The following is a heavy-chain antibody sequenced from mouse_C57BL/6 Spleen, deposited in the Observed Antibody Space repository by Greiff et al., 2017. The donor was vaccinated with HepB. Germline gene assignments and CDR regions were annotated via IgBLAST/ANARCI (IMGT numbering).Heavy chain of an antibody. CDR3: ARSGIYYGKDFDV. Sequence: VHVKQSGPELVKPGASVKIPCKASGYTFTDYNMDWVKQSHGKSLEWIGDINPNNGGTIYNQKFKGKATLTVDKSSSTAYMELRSLTSEDTAVYYCARSGIYYGKDFDVWGTGTTVTVSS. V-gene: IGHV1-18*01. D-gene: IGHD2-1*01. CDR1: GYTFTDYN. J-gene: IGHJ1*03. CDR2: INPNNGGT.